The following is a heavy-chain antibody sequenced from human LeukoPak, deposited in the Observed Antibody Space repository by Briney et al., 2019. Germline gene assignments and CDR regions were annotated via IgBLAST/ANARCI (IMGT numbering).Heavy chain of an antibody. D-gene: IGHD1-26*01. J-gene: IGHJ6*02. CDR3: ARDRGSYFDYYYYGMDV. CDR1: GGTFSSYA. V-gene: IGHV1-69*13. CDR2: IIPIFGTA. Sequence: SVKVSCKASGGTFSSYAISWVRQAPGQGLEWMGGIIPIFGTANYAQKFQGRVTITADESTSTAYMELSSLRSEDTAVYYCARDRGSYFDYYYYGMDVWGQGTTVTVSS.